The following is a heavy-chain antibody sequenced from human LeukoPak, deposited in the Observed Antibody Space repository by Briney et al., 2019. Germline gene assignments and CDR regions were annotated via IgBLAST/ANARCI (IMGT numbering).Heavy chain of an antibody. J-gene: IGHJ4*02. Sequence: HPGGSLKLSCAASGFTFSGSAIHWVRQASGKGLEWVGRIRSKANSYATAYAASVKGRFTISRDDSKNTAYLQMNSLKTEDTAVYYCTSRGYGSGSYYNCGYWGQGTLVTVPS. CDR1: GFTFSGSA. D-gene: IGHD3-10*01. CDR3: TSRGYGSGSYYNCGY. V-gene: IGHV3-73*01. CDR2: IRSKANSYAT.